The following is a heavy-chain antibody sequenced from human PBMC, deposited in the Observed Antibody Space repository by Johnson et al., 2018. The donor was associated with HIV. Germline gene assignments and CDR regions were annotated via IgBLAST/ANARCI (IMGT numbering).Heavy chain of an antibody. CDR2: INWNGGRT. V-gene: IGHV3-20*04. CDR1: GFTFDDYG. CDR3: ARVVVVVTTIRVAAFDL. D-gene: IGHD2-15*01. J-gene: IGHJ3*01. Sequence: VQLVESGGGLVQPGGSLRLSCAASGFTFDDYGMSWVRQAPGKGLEWVSGINWNGGRTGYADSVKGRFTISRDNAKNSQYLQMNSLRAEDTAFYYCARVVVVVTTIRVAAFDLWGQGTMVTVSS.